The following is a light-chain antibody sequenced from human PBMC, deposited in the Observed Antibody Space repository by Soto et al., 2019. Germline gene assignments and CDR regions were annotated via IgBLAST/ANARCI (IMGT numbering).Light chain of an antibody. V-gene: IGKV1-39*01. CDR2: AAS. Sequence: DIQMTQSPSSLSASVGDRVTITCWASQSISSYLKWYQQKPGKAPKHLIYAASSLQSGVPSRFSGSGSGSDCTLTISSLQPEDFATYYCQQSFSTPLTFGGGTKVEIK. J-gene: IGKJ4*01. CDR1: QSISSY. CDR3: QQSFSTPLT.